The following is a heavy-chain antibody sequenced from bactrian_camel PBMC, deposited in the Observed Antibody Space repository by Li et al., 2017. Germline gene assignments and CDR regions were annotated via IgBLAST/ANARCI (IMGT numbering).Heavy chain of an antibody. CDR3: AAGPDVGREKHLTADQVLSIRRNNF. V-gene: IGHV3S55*01. Sequence: HVQLVESGGGSVQAGGSLRLSCVVSGYTRYVMGWFRQAPGKEREGVAGIESDGSTSYADSVKGRFTVSQDSAKNILYLQMNLLKPVDTAVYYCAAGPDVGREKHLTADQVLSIRRNNFWGQGTQVTVS. CDR2: IESDGST. J-gene: IGHJ4*01. D-gene: IGHD3*01. CDR1: GYTRYV.